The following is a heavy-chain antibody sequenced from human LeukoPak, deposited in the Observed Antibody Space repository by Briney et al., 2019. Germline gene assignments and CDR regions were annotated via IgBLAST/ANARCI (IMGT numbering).Heavy chain of an antibody. J-gene: IGHJ5*02. V-gene: IGHV3-7*01. D-gene: IGHD1-26*01. Sequence: GGSLRLSCAASGFTFSSYAMSWVRQAPGKGLEWVANIKQDGSEKYYVDSVKGRFIISRDNAKNSLHLQMNSLRVEDMAVYYCARDGSGGSTQYNWFDPWGQGTLVTVSS. CDR1: GFTFSSYA. CDR2: IKQDGSEK. CDR3: ARDGSGGSTQYNWFDP.